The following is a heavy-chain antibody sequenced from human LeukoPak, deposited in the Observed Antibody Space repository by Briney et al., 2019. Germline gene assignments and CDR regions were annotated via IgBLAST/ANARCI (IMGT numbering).Heavy chain of an antibody. CDR1: GFTFSRYA. D-gene: IGHD1-26*01. Sequence: GGSLRLSCAASGFTFSRYAMHWVRQAPGKGLEWVADISFDGSNKNYADSVKGRFTVSRDNSNNTLYLQVNSLRAEDTAVYYCARDGWGGPYYYYIDVWGEGTTVTVSS. J-gene: IGHJ6*03. CDR2: ISFDGSNK. CDR3: ARDGWGGPYYYYIDV. V-gene: IGHV3-30*04.